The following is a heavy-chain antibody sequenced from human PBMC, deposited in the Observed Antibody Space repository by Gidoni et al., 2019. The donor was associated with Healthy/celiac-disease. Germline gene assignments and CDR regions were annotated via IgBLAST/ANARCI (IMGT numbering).Heavy chain of an antibody. CDR1: GFPFSSYA. D-gene: IGHD1-26*01. CDR3: ARVVGAKKSFHFDY. V-gene: IGHV3-64*01. CDR2: ISSNGGST. Sequence: EVQLVESGGGLVQPGGSLRLSCAASGFPFSSYAMHWVRQAPGKGLEYVSAISSNGGSTYYANSVKGRFTISRDNSKNTLYLQMGSLRAEDMAVYYCARVVGAKKSFHFDYWGQGTLVTVSS. J-gene: IGHJ4*02.